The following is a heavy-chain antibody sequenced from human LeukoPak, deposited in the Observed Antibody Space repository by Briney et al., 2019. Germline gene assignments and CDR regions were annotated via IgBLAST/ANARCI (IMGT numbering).Heavy chain of an antibody. CDR1: GFTFSSYA. V-gene: IGHV3-64*01. CDR3: ARQDDYGDYGIEH. Sequence: GGSLRLSCAASGFTFSSYAMHWVRQAPGKGLEYVSAISSNGGSTYYANSVKGRFTISRDNSKSTLYLQMGSLRAEDMAVYYCARQDDYGDYGIEHWGQGTLVTVSS. J-gene: IGHJ1*01. CDR2: ISSNGGST. D-gene: IGHD4-17*01.